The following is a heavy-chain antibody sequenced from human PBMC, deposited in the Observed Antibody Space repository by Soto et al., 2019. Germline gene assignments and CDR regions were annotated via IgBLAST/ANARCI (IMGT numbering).Heavy chain of an antibody. CDR2: ISYDGSNK. V-gene: IGHV3-30*18. D-gene: IGHD2-8*01. CDR1: GFTFSSYG. Sequence: SGGSLRLSCAASGFTFSSYGMHWVRQAPGKGLEWVAVISYDGSNKYYADSVKGRFTISRDNSKHTLYLQMNSLRAEDTAVYYCAKDADIVLMVYAQSNGMDVWGQGTTVTVSS. J-gene: IGHJ6*02. CDR3: AKDADIVLMVYAQSNGMDV.